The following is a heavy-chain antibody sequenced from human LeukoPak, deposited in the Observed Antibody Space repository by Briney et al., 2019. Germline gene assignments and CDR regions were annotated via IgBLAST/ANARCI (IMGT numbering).Heavy chain of an antibody. J-gene: IGHJ6*03. CDR2: ISGSGGST. D-gene: IGHD5-24*01. CDR3: ARPQRMADYYYYMDV. V-gene: IGHV3-23*01. CDR1: GFTFSSYA. Sequence: PGGSLRLSCAASGFTFSSYAMSWVRQAPGKGLEWVSAISGSGGSTYYADSVKGRFTISRDNSKNTLYLQMNSLRAEDTAVYYCARPQRMADYYYYMDVWGKGTTVTVSS.